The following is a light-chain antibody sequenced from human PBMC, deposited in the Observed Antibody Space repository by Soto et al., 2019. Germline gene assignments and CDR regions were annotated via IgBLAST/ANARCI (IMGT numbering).Light chain of an antibody. CDR1: QSLNRN. CDR2: GAS. J-gene: IGKJ3*01. V-gene: IGKV3D-15*01. Sequence: EILMTQSPATLSVSPGERATLSCRASQSLNRNLAWYQQKPGQAPRLIIYGASTRASGIPARFSGSGSGPEFPLTISSLQSDDFALYYCQHYNDLPPAFTFGPATKVDL. CDR3: QHYNDLPPAFT.